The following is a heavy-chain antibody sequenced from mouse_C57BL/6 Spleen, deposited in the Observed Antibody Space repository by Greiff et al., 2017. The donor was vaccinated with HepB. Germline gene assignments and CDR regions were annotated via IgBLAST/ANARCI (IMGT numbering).Heavy chain of an antibody. J-gene: IGHJ4*01. CDR3: ARAEGLYYYAMDY. Sequence: VMLVESGAELVRPGASVKLSCKASGYTFTDYYINWVKQRPGQGLEWIARIYPGSGNTYYNEKFKGKATLTAEKSSSTAYMQLSSLTSEDSAVYFCARAEGLYYYAMDYWGQGTSVTVSS. V-gene: IGHV1-76*01. CDR1: GYTFTDYY. CDR2: IYPGSGNT. D-gene: IGHD1-1*01.